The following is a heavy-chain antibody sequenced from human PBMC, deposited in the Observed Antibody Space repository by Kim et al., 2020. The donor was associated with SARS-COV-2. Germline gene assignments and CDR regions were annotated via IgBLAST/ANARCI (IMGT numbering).Heavy chain of an antibody. Sequence: GGSLRLSCAASGFTFSSYSMNWVRQAPGKGLEWVSSISSSSSYLYYADSVKGRFTISRDNAKNSLYLQMNSLRAEDTAVYYCAREITMVRGEVDYWGQGTLVTVSS. V-gene: IGHV3-21*01. CDR1: GFTFSSYS. J-gene: IGHJ4*02. CDR2: ISSSSSYL. CDR3: AREITMVRGEVDY. D-gene: IGHD3-10*01.